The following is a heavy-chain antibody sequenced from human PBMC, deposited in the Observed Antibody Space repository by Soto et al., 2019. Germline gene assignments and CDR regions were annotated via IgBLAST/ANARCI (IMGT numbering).Heavy chain of an antibody. V-gene: IGHV1-24*01. D-gene: IGHD2-2*02. CDR1: GYTLTELS. J-gene: IGHJ4*02. CDR3: ATVLHRREIYPYYFDY. Sequence: ASVKVSCKVSGYTLTELSMHWVRQAPGKGLEWMGGFDPEDGETIYAQKFQGRVTMAEDTSTDTAYMELSSLRSEDTAVYYCATVLHRREIYPYYFDYWGQGTLVTVSS. CDR2: FDPEDGET.